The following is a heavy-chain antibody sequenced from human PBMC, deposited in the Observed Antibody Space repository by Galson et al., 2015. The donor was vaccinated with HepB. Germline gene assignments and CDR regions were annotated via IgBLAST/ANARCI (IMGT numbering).Heavy chain of an antibody. CDR1: GFTFTNYA. Sequence: SLRLSCAASGFTFTNYAMSWVRQAPGKGLEWISGISGSDANTYYADSVKGRFTISRDDSNNMLHLQMNSLRVEDTALYYCAKKGLFMMAVAAKRGAFDIWGQGTMVTVSS. D-gene: IGHD6-19*01. J-gene: IGHJ3*02. V-gene: IGHV3-23*01. CDR2: ISGSDANT. CDR3: AKKGLFMMAVAAKRGAFDI.